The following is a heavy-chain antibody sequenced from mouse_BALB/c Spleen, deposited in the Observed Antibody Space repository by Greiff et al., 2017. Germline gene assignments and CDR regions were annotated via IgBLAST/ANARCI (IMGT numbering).Heavy chain of an antibody. D-gene: IGHD2-10*02. CDR2: INPSTGYT. Sequence: VQGVESGAELAKPGASVKMSCKASGYTFTSYWMHWVKQRPGQGLEWIGYINPSTGYTEYNQKFKDKATLTADKSSSTAYMQLSSLTSEDSAVYYCAKEYGNPYAMDYWGQGTSVTVSS. CDR3: AKEYGNPYAMDY. V-gene: IGHV1-7*01. CDR1: GYTFTSYW. J-gene: IGHJ4*01.